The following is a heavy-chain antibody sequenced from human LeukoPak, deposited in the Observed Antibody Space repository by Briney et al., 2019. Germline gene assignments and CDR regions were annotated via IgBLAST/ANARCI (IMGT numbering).Heavy chain of an antibody. CDR2: IIPIFGTA. D-gene: IGHD3-10*01. V-gene: IGHV1-69*05. Sequence: SVKVSCKASGGTFSSYAISWVRQAPGQGLEWMGGIIPIFGTANYAQKLQGRVTMTTDTSTSTAYMELRSLRSDDTAVYYCARDPTYYYGSGSYYPPFDYWGQGTLVTVSS. CDR1: GGTFSSYA. J-gene: IGHJ4*02. CDR3: ARDPTYYYGSGSYYPPFDY.